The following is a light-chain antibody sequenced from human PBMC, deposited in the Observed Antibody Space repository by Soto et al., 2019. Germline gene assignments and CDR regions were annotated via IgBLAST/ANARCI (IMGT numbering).Light chain of an antibody. CDR1: QNINRW. CDR3: QHYTLYSAS. J-gene: IGKJ3*01. CDR2: DAS. Sequence: DIQMTQSPSTLSASVGDRVTITCRASQNINRWLAWYQQKPGKAPKLLIFDASTLQSGVPPRFSGSGSGTEFTLTISSLQPDDFATYYCQHYTLYSASFGPGTKVDIK. V-gene: IGKV1-5*01.